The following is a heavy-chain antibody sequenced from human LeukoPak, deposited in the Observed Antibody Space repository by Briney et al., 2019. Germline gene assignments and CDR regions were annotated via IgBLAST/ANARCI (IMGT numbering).Heavy chain of an antibody. CDR2: IIPILGIA. J-gene: IGHJ4*02. CDR3: ARGGRAAAGLDY. D-gene: IGHD6-13*01. CDR1: GGTFSSYA. Sequence: SSVKVSCKASGGTFSSYAISWVRQAPGQGLEWMGRIIPILGIANYAQKFQGRVTITADKSTSTAYMELSSLRSEDTAVYYCARGGRAAAGLDYWGQGTLVTVSS. V-gene: IGHV1-69*04.